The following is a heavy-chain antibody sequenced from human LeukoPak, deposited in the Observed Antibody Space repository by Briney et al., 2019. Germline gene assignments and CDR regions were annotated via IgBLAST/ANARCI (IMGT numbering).Heavy chain of an antibody. CDR2: IYSGGST. CDR1: GFTLSSNY. Sequence: GGSLRLSCAASGFTLSSNYMSWVRQAPGKGLEWVSVIYSGGSTYYADSVKGRFTISRDNSKNTLYLQMNSLRAEDTAVYYCARAGPDYYDSSGYPTWGAFDIWGQGTMVTVSS. V-gene: IGHV3-66*02. J-gene: IGHJ3*02. CDR3: ARAGPDYYDSSGYPTWGAFDI. D-gene: IGHD3-22*01.